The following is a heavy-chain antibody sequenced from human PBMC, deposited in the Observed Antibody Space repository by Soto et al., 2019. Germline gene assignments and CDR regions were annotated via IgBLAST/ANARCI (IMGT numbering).Heavy chain of an antibody. Sequence: QVQLVESGGGVVQPGRSLRLSCAASGFTFSRYGMHWVRQAPGKGLEWVAVISSDGSNKYYTDSVKGRSIISRDNSKNTLDLQMNSLRAEDTAVYYCAKERYYALESNYRLAWFDPWGQGTLVTVSS. J-gene: IGHJ5*02. CDR3: AKERYYALESNYRLAWFDP. CDR2: ISSDGSNK. V-gene: IGHV3-30*18. D-gene: IGHD3-10*01. CDR1: GFTFSRYG.